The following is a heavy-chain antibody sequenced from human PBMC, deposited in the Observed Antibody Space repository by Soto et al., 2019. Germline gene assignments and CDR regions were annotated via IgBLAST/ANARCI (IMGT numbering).Heavy chain of an antibody. Sequence: PGGSLRLSCETSGFTFTTFWMHWVRQVPGKGLVWVSRVSPDGSSTTYADSVKGRFTISRDNAKNTMFLQMNNLRVDDTALYFCARDQDTYGQAVFDSWGQGTLVTV. CDR1: GFTFTTFW. CDR3: ARDQDTYGQAVFDS. CDR2: VSPDGSST. V-gene: IGHV3-74*03. D-gene: IGHD2-15*01. J-gene: IGHJ4*02.